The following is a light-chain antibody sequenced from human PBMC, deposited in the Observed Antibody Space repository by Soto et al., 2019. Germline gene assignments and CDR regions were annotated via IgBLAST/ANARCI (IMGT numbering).Light chain of an antibody. CDR3: QQCSNWPPIT. Sequence: EVVLTQSPATLSLSPGERATLSCRASQSVGNCLAWYQQKPGQAPRLLIFDASARIDGIPARFSGSGSETDFTITISSLEPEDFAVYYCQQCSNWPPITFGQGTRLEIK. J-gene: IGKJ5*01. V-gene: IGKV3-11*01. CDR2: DAS. CDR1: QSVGNC.